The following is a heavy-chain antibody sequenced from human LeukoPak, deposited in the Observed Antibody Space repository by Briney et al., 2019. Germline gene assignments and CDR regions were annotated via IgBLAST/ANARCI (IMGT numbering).Heavy chain of an antibody. CDR1: GFTFSGNW. D-gene: IGHD2/OR15-2a*01. V-gene: IGHV3-7*01. Sequence: PGGSLRLSCGASGFTFSGNWMSWVRQAPGKGLEWVASINPDGSQILYVDSVRGRFTISRDNTKSSLYLQMNSLGAEDTALYYCAKLLGTSTTYDSWGQGARVTVSS. CDR3: AKLLGTSTTYDS. CDR2: INPDGSQI. J-gene: IGHJ5*01.